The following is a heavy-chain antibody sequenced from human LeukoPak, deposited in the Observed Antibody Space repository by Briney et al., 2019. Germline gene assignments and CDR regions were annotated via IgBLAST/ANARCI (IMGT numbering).Heavy chain of an antibody. D-gene: IGHD7-27*01. V-gene: IGHV1-2*02. CDR1: GYTFTGYY. J-gene: IGHJ6*02. CDR3: ARQLTGGTYYYYYGMDV. CDR2: INPNSGGT. Sequence: ASVKVSCKASGYTFTGYYMHWVRQAPGQGLEWMGWINPNSGGTNYAQKFQGRVTMTRDTSISTAYMELSRLRSDDTAVYYCARQLTGGTYYYYYGMDVWGQGTTVTVSS.